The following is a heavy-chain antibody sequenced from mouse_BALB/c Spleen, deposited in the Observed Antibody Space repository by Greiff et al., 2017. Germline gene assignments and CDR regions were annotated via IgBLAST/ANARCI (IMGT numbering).Heavy chain of an antibody. V-gene: IGHV1-67*01. Sequence: VKLQESGPELVRPGESVKISCKGSGYTFTDYAMHWVKQSHAKSLEWIRVISIYYDNTNYNQKFKGKATMTVDKSSSTAYMELARLTSEDSAIYYCARGGYDGFAYWGQGTLVTVSA. CDR1: GYTFTDYA. D-gene: IGHD2-2*01. J-gene: IGHJ3*01. CDR3: ARGGYDGFAY. CDR2: ISIYYDNT.